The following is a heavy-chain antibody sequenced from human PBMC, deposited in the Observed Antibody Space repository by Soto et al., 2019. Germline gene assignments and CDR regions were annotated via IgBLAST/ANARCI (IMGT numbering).Heavy chain of an antibody. D-gene: IGHD3-10*01. Sequence: QVQLVQSGAEVKKPGASVKVSCKASGYTFTSYGISWVRQAPGQGLEWMGWISAYNGNTNYAQKLQGRVTMTTDTSTSTAYMELRRLRSDDTAVYYCARGAGVLLWFGELTYYFDYWGQGTLVTVSS. V-gene: IGHV1-18*04. CDR2: ISAYNGNT. CDR1: GYTFTSYG. CDR3: ARGAGVLLWFGELTYYFDY. J-gene: IGHJ4*02.